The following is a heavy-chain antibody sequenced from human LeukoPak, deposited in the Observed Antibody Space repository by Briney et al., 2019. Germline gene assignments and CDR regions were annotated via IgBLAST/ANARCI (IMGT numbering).Heavy chain of an antibody. CDR2: IKQDGSEK. CDR3: ARLDFRYYYMDV. Sequence: GGSLRLSCAASGFTFSSYWVSWVRQAPGKGLEWVANIKQDGSEKYYVDSVKGRFTISRDNAKNSLYLQMNSLRAEDTAVYYCARLDFRYYYMDVWGKGTTVTVSS. D-gene: IGHD3/OR15-3a*01. CDR1: GFTFSSYW. V-gene: IGHV3-7*01. J-gene: IGHJ6*03.